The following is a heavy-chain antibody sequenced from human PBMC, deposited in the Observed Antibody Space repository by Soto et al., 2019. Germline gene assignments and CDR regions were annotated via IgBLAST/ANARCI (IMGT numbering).Heavy chain of an antibody. J-gene: IGHJ4*02. D-gene: IGHD2-15*01. CDR1: GFTFSSYW. CDR3: ARDRSQYCSGGSCYSLDY. CDR2: IKQDGSEK. V-gene: IGHV3-7*01. Sequence: PGGSLRLSCAASGFTFSSYWMSWVRQAPGKGLEWVANIKQDGSEKYYVDSVKGRFTISRDNAKNSLYLQMNSLRAEDTAVYYCARDRSQYCSGGSCYSLDYWGQGTLVTVSS.